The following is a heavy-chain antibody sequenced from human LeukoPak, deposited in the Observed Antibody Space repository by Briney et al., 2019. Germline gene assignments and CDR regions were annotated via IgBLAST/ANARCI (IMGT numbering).Heavy chain of an antibody. Sequence: QAGGSLRLSCAASGFTFSSYGMHWVRQAPGKGLEWVAVIWYDGSNKYYADSVKGRFTISRDNSKNTLYLQMNSLRAEDTAVYYCARDALGYCSGGSCSPSYWGQGTLVTVSS. CDR1: GFTFSSYG. CDR3: ARDALGYCSGGSCSPSY. J-gene: IGHJ4*02. V-gene: IGHV3-33*01. D-gene: IGHD2-15*01. CDR2: IWYDGSNK.